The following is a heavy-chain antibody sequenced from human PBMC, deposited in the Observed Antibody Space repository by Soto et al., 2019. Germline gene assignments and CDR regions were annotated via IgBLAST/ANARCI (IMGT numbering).Heavy chain of an antibody. CDR2: IKQDGSEK. CDR1: GFTLSSYW. CDR3: AREYGSSYSPRSYGMDV. D-gene: IGHD6-13*01. V-gene: IGHV3-7*05. Sequence: EVQLVESGGGLVQPGGSLRLSCAASGFTLSSYWMSWVRQAPGKGLEWVANIKQDGSEKYYVDSVKGRFTISRDTAKSSLYLQLNSLRAEDTAVYYCAREYGSSYSPRSYGMDVWGQGTTVTVSS. J-gene: IGHJ6*02.